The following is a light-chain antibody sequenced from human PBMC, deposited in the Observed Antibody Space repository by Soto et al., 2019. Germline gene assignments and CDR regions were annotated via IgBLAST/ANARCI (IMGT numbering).Light chain of an antibody. V-gene: IGKV3-20*01. Sequence: TLSLTPGETAPLPCRASQSVSNSELAWYPQKPGQAPRLLIYGASSRATGISDRFSGSGSWTDFTLTIHRQEPEDSAVYYCQQHGTTFGQGTKVDI. J-gene: IGKJ1*01. CDR3: QQHGTT. CDR1: QSVSNSE. CDR2: GAS.